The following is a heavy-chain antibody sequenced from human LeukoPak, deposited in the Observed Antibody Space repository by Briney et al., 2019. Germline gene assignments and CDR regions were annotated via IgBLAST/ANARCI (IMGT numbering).Heavy chain of an antibody. V-gene: IGHV1-69*04. J-gene: IGHJ4*02. D-gene: IGHD3-10*01. CDR3: AIASYYYGSGSYEDY. CDR2: IIPILGIA. CDR1: GGTFSSYA. Sequence: GSSVKVSCKASGGTFSSYAISWVRQAPGQGLEWMGRIIPILGIANYAQKFQGRVTITADKSTSTAYMELSSLRSEDTAVYYCAIASYYYGSGSYEDYWGQGTLVTVSS.